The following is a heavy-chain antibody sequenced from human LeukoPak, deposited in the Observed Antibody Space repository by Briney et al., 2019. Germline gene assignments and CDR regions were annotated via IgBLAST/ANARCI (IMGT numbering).Heavy chain of an antibody. D-gene: IGHD3-22*01. CDR1: GFTFRLYA. CDR2: ISGSGDYI. V-gene: IGHV3-23*01. J-gene: IGHJ4*02. CDR3: AKSSADYFYDSSGYYVDFDY. Sequence: VGSLRLSCAVSGFTFRLYAMTWVRQAPGKGLEWVSTISGSGDYIYYADSVKGRFTISRDNSKNTLYVQMNSLRAEDTAVYYCAKSSADYFYDSSGYYVDFDYWGQGTLVTVSS.